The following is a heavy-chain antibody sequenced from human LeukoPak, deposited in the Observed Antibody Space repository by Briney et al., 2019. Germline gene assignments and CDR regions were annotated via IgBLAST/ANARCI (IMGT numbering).Heavy chain of an antibody. V-gene: IGHV3-43*02. CDR1: GFTFDDYA. CDR3: ATRAVAAADDY. D-gene: IGHD6-13*01. CDR2: ISGDGGST. Sequence: GGSLRLSCAASGFTFDDYAMHWVRQAPGKGLEWVSPISGDGGSTYYADSVKGRFTISRDNSKNSLYLQMNCLRTEDTALYYCATRAVAAADDYWGQGTLVTVSS. J-gene: IGHJ4*02.